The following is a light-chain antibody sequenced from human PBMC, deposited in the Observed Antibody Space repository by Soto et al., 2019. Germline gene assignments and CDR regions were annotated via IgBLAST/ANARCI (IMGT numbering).Light chain of an antibody. Sequence: DIQMTQSPSTLSASVGDRVTITCRASQSISSWLAWYQQKPGKAPKLLIYKASSLESGVPSRFSGSGSGTEFTLTISSLQPDDFATDYCQQYNSYSSFGQGTKLEIK. CDR1: QSISSW. V-gene: IGKV1-5*03. J-gene: IGKJ2*01. CDR3: QQYNSYSS. CDR2: KAS.